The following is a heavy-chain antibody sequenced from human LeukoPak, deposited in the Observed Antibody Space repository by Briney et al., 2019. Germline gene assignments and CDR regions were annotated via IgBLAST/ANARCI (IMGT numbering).Heavy chain of an antibody. D-gene: IGHD3-9*01. V-gene: IGHV4-4*02. CDR1: VGSISSSNW. J-gene: IGHJ4*02. CDR3: AREMDDILTRYFDY. Sequence: SGTLSLTCAVSVGSISSSNWWSWVRQPPGKGLEWIGEIYHSGSTNYNPSLKSRVTISVDKSKNQFSLKLSSVTAADTAVYYCAREMDDILTRYFDYWGQGTLVTVSS. CDR2: IYHSGST.